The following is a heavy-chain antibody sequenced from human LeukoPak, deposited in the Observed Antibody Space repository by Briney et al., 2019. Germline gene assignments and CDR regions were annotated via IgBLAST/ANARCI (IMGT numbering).Heavy chain of an antibody. Sequence: PGGSLRLSCAASGFTFSSYGMHWVRQAPGKGLEWVAFIRYDGSNKYYADSVKGRFTLSRDNSKNTLYLQMSSLRADDTAVYYCAKDRDAVTARGFDYWGQGTLVTVSS. J-gene: IGHJ4*02. CDR1: GFTFSSYG. V-gene: IGHV3-30*02. CDR2: IRYDGSNK. D-gene: IGHD2-21*02. CDR3: AKDRDAVTARGFDY.